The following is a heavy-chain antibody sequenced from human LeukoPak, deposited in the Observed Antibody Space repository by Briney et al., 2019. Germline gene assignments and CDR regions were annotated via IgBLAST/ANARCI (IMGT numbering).Heavy chain of an antibody. J-gene: IGHJ4*02. CDR3: AKDFLSGSYSLYYFDY. CDR2: ISASGGST. CDR1: GFPFCSYS. V-gene: IGHV3-23*01. Sequence: GGSLRLSFAAPGFPFCSYSMSWGRPAPGKGGGWVSGISASGGSTYYAGSVKGRFSISRDNSKNTLYLQMNSLRAEDTAVYYCAKDFLSGSYSLYYFDYWGQGTLVTVSA. D-gene: IGHD1-26*01.